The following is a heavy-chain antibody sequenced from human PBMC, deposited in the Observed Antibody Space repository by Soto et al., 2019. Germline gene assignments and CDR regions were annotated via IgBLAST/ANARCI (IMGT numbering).Heavy chain of an antibody. Sequence: GGSLRLSCAASGFTFSSYAMSWVRQAPGKGLEWVSAISGSGGSTYYADSVKGRFTISRDNSKNTLYLQMNSLRAEDTAVYYCAKDRNNYYDSSGYYSYGYWGQGTQVTVSS. J-gene: IGHJ4*02. CDR3: AKDRNNYYDSSGYYSYGY. D-gene: IGHD3-22*01. CDR2: ISGSGGST. V-gene: IGHV3-23*01. CDR1: GFTFSSYA.